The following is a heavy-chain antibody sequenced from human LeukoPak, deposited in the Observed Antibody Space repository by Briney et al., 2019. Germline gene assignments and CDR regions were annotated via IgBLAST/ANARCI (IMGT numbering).Heavy chain of an antibody. CDR3: ARDLYGSGSQAFDP. CDR2: IYYSGST. V-gene: IGHV4-31*03. J-gene: IGHJ5*02. CDR1: DYSISDGYY. Sequence: SETLSLTCTVSDYSISDGYYWGWIRQHPGKGLEWIGYIYYSGSTYYNPSLKSRVTISVDTSKNQFSLKLSSVTAADTAVYYCARDLYGSGSQAFDPWGQGTLVTVSS. D-gene: IGHD3-10*01.